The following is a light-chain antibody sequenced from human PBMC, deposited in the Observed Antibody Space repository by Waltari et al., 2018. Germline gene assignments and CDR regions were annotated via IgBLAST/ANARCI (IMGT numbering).Light chain of an antibody. Sequence: DIQLTQSPSSLSASVGDRVTITCRASQSIINFLNWYQQKPGKAPKLLIYTTSSLQSGVPSRFSGSGSVTDFTLTISSLQPEDFVTYYCQQSYNPPFTFGPGTKVHLK. J-gene: IGKJ3*01. CDR1: QSIINF. V-gene: IGKV1-39*01. CDR3: QQSYNPPFT. CDR2: TTS.